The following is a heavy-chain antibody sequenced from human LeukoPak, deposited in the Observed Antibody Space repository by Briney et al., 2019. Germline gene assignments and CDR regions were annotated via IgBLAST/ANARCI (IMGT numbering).Heavy chain of an antibody. J-gene: IGHJ5*02. CDR3: ARPVRVTMIRGAAFRASSDFDP. D-gene: IGHD3-10*01. V-gene: IGHV1-2*02. CDR2: INPNSGGT. CDR1: GYTFSGYY. Sequence: GASVKVSCKASGYTFSGYYIHWVRQAPGQGLEWMGWINPNSGGTNYAQKFQGRVTMTRDTSISTAYMELSRLKYDDTAVYYCARPVRVTMIRGAAFRASSDFDPWGQGTLVTVSS.